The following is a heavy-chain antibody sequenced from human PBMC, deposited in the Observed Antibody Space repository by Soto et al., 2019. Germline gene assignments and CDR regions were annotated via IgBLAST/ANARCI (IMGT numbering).Heavy chain of an antibody. V-gene: IGHV1-2*02. J-gene: IGHJ5*02. D-gene: IGHD2-2*01. Sequence: ASVKVSCKASGYTFIDYYMYWVRQAPGQGLESMGWINPNTGGANYAQRFQARVTMTRDTSISTVYMELSRLRSDDTAVFYCARGGVPTAEFGSWFDPWGQGTLVTVSS. CDR3: ARGGVPTAEFGSWFDP. CDR1: GYTFIDYY. CDR2: INPNTGGA.